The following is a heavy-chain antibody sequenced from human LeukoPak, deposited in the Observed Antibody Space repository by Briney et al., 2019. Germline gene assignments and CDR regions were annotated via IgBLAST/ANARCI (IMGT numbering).Heavy chain of an antibody. J-gene: IGHJ4*02. Sequence: GESLKISCKGSGYSFTSYWINWVRQMPGKGLEWMGRIDPSDSSTNYSPSFQGHVTFSTDKSISSAFLQWSTLMASDTAMYYCARLIVVVPAAMEYYFDYWGQGTLVTVSS. CDR3: ARLIVVVPAAMEYYFDY. D-gene: IGHD2-2*01. V-gene: IGHV5-10-1*01. CDR2: IDPSDSST. CDR1: GYSFTSYW.